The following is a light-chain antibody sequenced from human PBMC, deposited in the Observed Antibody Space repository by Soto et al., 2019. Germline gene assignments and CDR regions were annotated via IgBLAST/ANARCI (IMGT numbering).Light chain of an antibody. CDR2: DAS. V-gene: IGKV3-20*01. Sequence: EIVLPQSPGTLSLSPGERATLSCRASQSVSSSYLAWYQQKPGQAPRLLIYDASSRAAGIPDRFSGSGSGTDFILTISRLEPEDSAVYYCLQYGSIPLTFGEGTKVDIK. CDR3: LQYGSIPLT. J-gene: IGKJ1*01. CDR1: QSVSSSY.